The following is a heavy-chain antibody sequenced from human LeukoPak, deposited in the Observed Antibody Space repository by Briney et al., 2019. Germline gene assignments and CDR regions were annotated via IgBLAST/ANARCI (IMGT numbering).Heavy chain of an antibody. CDR3: AGLTTTAWYFNL. CDR2: TYHSGST. V-gene: IGHV4-30-2*01. D-gene: IGHD1-26*01. J-gene: IGHJ2*01. CDR1: GGSIISGGYS. Sequence: PSQTLSLTCAVSGGSIISGGYSWSWIRQPPGKGLEWIGYTYHSGSTYYNPSLKSRVTMSLDRSKNQISLKVSSVTAADTAVYYCAGLTTTAWYFNLWGRGTLVTVSS.